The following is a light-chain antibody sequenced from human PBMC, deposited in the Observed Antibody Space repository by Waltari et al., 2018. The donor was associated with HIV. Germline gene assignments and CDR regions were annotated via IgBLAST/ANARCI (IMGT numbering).Light chain of an antibody. CDR1: SSDVGDYNP. V-gene: IGLV2-14*01. Sequence: QSALTQPASVSGSPGQSITITRSGTSSDVGDYNPVSWFQQHPGKVPKLLIYEVSNRPSGVSHRFSGSKSGNTASLTISGLQAEDEADYYCASYTSTSARVFGGGTKVTVL. CDR3: ASYTSTSARV. CDR2: EVS. J-gene: IGLJ3*02.